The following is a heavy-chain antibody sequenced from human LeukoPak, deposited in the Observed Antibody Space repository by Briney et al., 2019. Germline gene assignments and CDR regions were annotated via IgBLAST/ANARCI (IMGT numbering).Heavy chain of an antibody. J-gene: IGHJ4*02. V-gene: IGHV4-38-2*01. Sequence: SETLSLTCAVSGYSISSGYYWGWIRQPPGKGLEWIGSIYHSGSTYYNPSLKSRVTISVDTSKNRFSLKLSSVTAADTAVYYCARHRAAAVDFDYWGQGTLVTVSS. CDR3: ARHRAAAVDFDY. CDR1: GYSISSGYY. CDR2: IYHSGST. D-gene: IGHD6-13*01.